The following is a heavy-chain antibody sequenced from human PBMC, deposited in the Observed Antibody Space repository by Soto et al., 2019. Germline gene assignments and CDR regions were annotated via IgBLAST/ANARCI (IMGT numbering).Heavy chain of an antibody. CDR3: ARDIGGRSTQAFYFGY. CDR1: GYTFTIYY. V-gene: IGHV1-46*03. CDR2: INPSGGST. Sequence: GSSVKVSCMASGYTFTIYYMRWVLQAPGQGLEWMGIINPSGGSTSYAQKFQGRVTMTRDTSTSTVYMELSSLRSEDTAVYYCARDIGGRSTQAFYFGYWGQGTLVTVS. J-gene: IGHJ4*02. D-gene: IGHD1-26*01.